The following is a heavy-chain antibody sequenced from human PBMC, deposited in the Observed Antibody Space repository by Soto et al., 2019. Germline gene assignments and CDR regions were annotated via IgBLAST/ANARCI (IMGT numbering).Heavy chain of an antibody. D-gene: IGHD2-15*01. CDR2: ISYDGSNK. Sequence: SLILSFAASGFTFSSYGMHWFRQAPGKGLEWVAVISYDGSNKYYADSVKGRFTISRDNSKNTLYLQMNSLRAEDTAVYYCAKLVVVAATDGFGYWGQGTLVTVSS. V-gene: IGHV3-30*18. J-gene: IGHJ4*02. CDR1: GFTFSSYG. CDR3: AKLVVVAATDGFGY.